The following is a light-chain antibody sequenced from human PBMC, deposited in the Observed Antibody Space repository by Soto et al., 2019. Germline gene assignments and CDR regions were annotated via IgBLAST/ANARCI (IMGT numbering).Light chain of an antibody. CDR2: EVS. V-gene: IGLV2-14*03. Sequence: QSALTQPASVFGSPGQSITFSCTGTSSDVGGYNFVSWYQQHPGKAPKLMIYEVSSRPSGVSNRFSGSKSGNTASLTISGLQAEDEADYYCSSYTSSSLYVFGTGTKLTVL. CDR3: SSYTSSSLYV. CDR1: SSDVGGYNF. J-gene: IGLJ1*01.